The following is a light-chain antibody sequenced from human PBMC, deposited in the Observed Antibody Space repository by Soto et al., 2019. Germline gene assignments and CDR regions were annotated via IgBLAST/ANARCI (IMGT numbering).Light chain of an antibody. V-gene: IGKV3-15*01. CDR2: GAS. CDR1: QSVSDN. Sequence: EVVMTQSPATLSVSPGERVTLSCRASQSVSDNLAWYQQKPGQAPRLLIYGASTRATTIPARFSGSGSGTEFTLTFSSLQSEDFAVYYCQQSNNWPYTFGQGTKLDIK. CDR3: QQSNNWPYT. J-gene: IGKJ2*01.